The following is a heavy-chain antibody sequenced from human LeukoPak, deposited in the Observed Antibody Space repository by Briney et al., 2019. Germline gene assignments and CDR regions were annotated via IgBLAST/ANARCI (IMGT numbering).Heavy chain of an antibody. CDR3: ARGGYQRRPSDY. D-gene: IGHD2-2*01. V-gene: IGHV1-18*01. J-gene: IGHJ4*02. CDR2: ISAYNDNT. CDR1: GYTFXSXG. Sequence: GASVKVSFKSSGYTFXSXGSSWXRXAXGQVXEWMEWISAYNDNTNXRHKLQGRVTITTDTSTSTAYMELRSLRSDNTAVYYCARGGYQRRPSDYWGQGTLVTVSS.